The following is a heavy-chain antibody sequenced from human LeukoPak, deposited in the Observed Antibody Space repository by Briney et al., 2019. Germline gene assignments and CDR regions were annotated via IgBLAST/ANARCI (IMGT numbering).Heavy chain of an antibody. CDR1: GFTFSNAW. J-gene: IGHJ4*02. D-gene: IGHD2-15*01. Sequence: GGSLRLSCAASGFTFSNAWMSWVRQAPGKGLEWVGRIKSKTDGGTTDYAAPVKGRFTISRDDSKNTLYLQMNSLKTEDTAVYYCTTDVEARYWSGGSCYRWYYFDYWGQGTLVTVSS. CDR3: TTDVEARYWSGGSCYRWYYFDY. CDR2: IKSKTDGGTT. V-gene: IGHV3-15*01.